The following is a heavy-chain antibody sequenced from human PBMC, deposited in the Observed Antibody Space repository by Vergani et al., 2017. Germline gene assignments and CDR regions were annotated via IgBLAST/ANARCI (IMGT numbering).Heavy chain of an antibody. CDR2: IIPIFGTA. CDR3: ARALYYDILTGYCL. V-gene: IGHV1-69*13. J-gene: IGHJ4*02. D-gene: IGHD3-9*01. CDR1: GGTFSSYA. Sequence: QVPLVQSGAAVKKPGASVKVSCKASGGTFSSYAISWVRQAPGQGLEWMGGIIPIFGTANYAQKFQGRVTITADASTSTAYMELSSLRSEDTAVYYCARALYYDILTGYCLWGQGTLVTVSS.